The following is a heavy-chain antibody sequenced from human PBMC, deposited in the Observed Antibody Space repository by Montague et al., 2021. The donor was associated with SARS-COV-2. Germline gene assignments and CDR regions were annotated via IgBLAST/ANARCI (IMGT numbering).Heavy chain of an antibody. CDR3: ARHPHYDGLNGPPDF. J-gene: IGHJ4*02. CDR2: VFYTKGT. V-gene: IGHV4-59*08. D-gene: IGHD3-9*01. Sequence: SETLSLTCTVSGVSVTDYYWSWIRQPPGKGLEWVGDVFYTKGTNSNPSLKSRVAISVDTSKNQFSLRLTAVTAADPAFYYCARHPHYDGLNGPPDFWDQGTLVTVSS. CDR1: GVSVTDYY.